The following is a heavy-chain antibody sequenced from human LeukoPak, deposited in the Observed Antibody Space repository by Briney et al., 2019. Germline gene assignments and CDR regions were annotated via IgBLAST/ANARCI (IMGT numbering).Heavy chain of an antibody. V-gene: IGHV1-2*02. Sequence: ASVKVSCKASGYTFTGYYMHWVRQAPGQGLEWMGWINPNSGGTNYAQKFQGRVTMTRDTSISTAYMELSRLRSDDTAVYYCAGFYSTSCHPGEIVATPCYFDYWGQGTLVTVSS. CDR3: AGFYSTSCHPGEIVATPCYFDY. CDR1: GYTFTGYY. CDR2: INPNSGGT. J-gene: IGHJ4*02. D-gene: IGHD5-12*01.